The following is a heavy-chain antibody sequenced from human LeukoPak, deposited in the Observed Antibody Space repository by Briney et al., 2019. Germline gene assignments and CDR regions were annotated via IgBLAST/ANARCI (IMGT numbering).Heavy chain of an antibody. J-gene: IGHJ5*02. V-gene: IGHV3-74*01. CDR3: ARSGFFTYYYDISGYHWFDP. Sequence: GGSLRLSCAASGFTFSSYRMHWVRQAPGKGLVWVSRINSDGSSTSYADSVKGRFTISRDNAKNTLYLQMNSLRAEDTAVYYCARSGFFTYYYDISGYHWFDPWGQGTLVTVSS. CDR1: GFTFSSYR. CDR2: INSDGSST. D-gene: IGHD3-22*01.